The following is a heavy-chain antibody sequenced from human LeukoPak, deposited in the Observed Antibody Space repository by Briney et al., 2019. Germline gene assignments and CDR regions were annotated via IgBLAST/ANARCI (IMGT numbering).Heavy chain of an antibody. CDR1: GYSISSGYY. J-gene: IGHJ4*02. Sequence: SETLSLTCTVSGYSISSGYYWGWIRQPPGKGLEWIGSIYHSGSTYYNPSLKSRVTISVDTSKNQFSLKLSSVTAVDTAVYYCARGGGIAARRYFDYWGQGTLVTVSS. V-gene: IGHV4-38-2*02. CDR2: IYHSGST. D-gene: IGHD6-6*01. CDR3: ARGGGIAARRYFDY.